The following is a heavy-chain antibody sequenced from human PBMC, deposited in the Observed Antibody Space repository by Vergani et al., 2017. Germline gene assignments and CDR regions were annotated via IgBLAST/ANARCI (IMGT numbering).Heavy chain of an antibody. CDR1: GFTFSSYA. CDR2: ISGSGGST. J-gene: IGHJ4*02. Sequence: EVQLLESGGGLVQPGGSLRLSCAASGFTFSSYAMSWVRQDPGKGLEWVSAISGSGGSTYSADSVKGRFTISRDNSKNTLYLQMNSLRAEDTAVYYCAKGHDFWSGTNDYWGQGTLVTVSS. V-gene: IGHV3-23*01. CDR3: AKGHDFWSGTNDY. D-gene: IGHD3-3*01.